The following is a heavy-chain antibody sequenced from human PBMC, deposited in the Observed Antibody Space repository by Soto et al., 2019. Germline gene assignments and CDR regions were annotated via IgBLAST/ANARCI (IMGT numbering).Heavy chain of an antibody. V-gene: IGHV1-69*04. CDR2: IIPILGIA. CDR3: ARDPDSSGSPYYYYGMDV. Sequence: SVKVSCKASGGTFSSYTISWVRQAPGQGLEWMGRIIPILGIANYAQKFQGRVTITADKSTSTAYMELSSLRSEDTAVYYCARDPDSSGSPYYYYGMDVWGQGTTVTVSS. D-gene: IGHD3-22*01. CDR1: GGTFSSYT. J-gene: IGHJ6*02.